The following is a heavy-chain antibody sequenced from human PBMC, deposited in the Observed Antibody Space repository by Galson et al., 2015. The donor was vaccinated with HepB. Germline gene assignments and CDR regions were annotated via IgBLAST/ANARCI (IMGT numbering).Heavy chain of an antibody. D-gene: IGHD5-12*01. CDR3: ARHMGSGYDFDGTGH. J-gene: IGHJ4*02. CDR2: IDPSDSYT. Sequence: QSGAEVKKPGESLRISCKGSGYSFTSYWISWVRQMPGKGLEWMGRIDPSDSYTNYSPSFQGHVTISADKSISTAYLQWSSLKASDTAMYYCARHMGSGYDFDGTGHWGQGTLVTVSS. CDR1: GYSFTSYW. V-gene: IGHV5-10-1*01.